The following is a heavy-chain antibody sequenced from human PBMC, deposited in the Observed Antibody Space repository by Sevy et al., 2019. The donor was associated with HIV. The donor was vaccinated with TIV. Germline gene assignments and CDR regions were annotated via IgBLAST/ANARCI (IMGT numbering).Heavy chain of an antibody. V-gene: IGHV1-18*01. CDR1: GYTFTIYG. CDR3: ARSDTSGHYYVFDY. J-gene: IGHJ4*02. Sequence: ASVKVSCKASGYTFTIYGINWGRQAPGQGLKWLGGISPANGDTNNAQKFQGRVTMTTDTSTSTAYMELRSLRSDDTAVYYCARSDTSGHYYVFDYWGQGTLVTVSS. D-gene: IGHD3-22*01. CDR2: ISPANGDT.